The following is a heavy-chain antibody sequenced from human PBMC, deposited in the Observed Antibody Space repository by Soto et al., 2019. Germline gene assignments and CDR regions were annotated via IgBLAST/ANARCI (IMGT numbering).Heavy chain of an antibody. V-gene: IGHV1-69*06. J-gene: IGHJ6*02. Sequence: QVQLVQSGAEVRKPGSSVKFSCKASGGTFSSYAISWVRQAPGQGLEWMGGIIPIFGTINYAQEFQGRITITADKSTSTAYMELSSLRHEDTAVYYCARGGVVITGYGMDVWGQGTTVTVSS. CDR1: GGTFSSYA. CDR3: ARGGVVITGYGMDV. CDR2: IIPIFGTI. D-gene: IGHD3-22*01.